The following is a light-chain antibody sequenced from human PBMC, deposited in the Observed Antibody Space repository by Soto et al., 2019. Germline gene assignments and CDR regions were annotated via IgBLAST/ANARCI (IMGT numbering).Light chain of an antibody. CDR2: DAS. Sequence: EIVLTPSPATLSLSPVERATLSCRASQSVSSYLAWYQQKPGQAPRLLIYDASNRATGIPARFSGSGSGTDFTLTISSLEPEELAVYDCQQRSNWPRTFGQGTKVDIK. J-gene: IGKJ1*01. CDR3: QQRSNWPRT. V-gene: IGKV3-11*01. CDR1: QSVSSY.